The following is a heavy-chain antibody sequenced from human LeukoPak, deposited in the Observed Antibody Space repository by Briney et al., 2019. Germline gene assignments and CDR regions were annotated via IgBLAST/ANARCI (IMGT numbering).Heavy chain of an antibody. Sequence: PSETLSLTCGVYGGSFSGYYWSWIRQPPGKGLEWIGEINHSGSTNYNPSLNSRVTISAVTSKNQFSLQLNSVTAADTAVYYCARHDGRSGGTMGALDSWGQGSLVTVSS. CDR1: GGSFSGYY. D-gene: IGHD4-23*01. V-gene: IGHV4-34*01. J-gene: IGHJ4*02. CDR3: ARHDGRSGGTMGALDS. CDR2: INHSGST.